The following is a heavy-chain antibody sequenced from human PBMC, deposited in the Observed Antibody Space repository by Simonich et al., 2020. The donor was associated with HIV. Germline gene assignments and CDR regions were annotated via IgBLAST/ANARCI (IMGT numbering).Heavy chain of an antibody. CDR3: ARRTTAYYDFWSSFYFDF. CDR1: GGSFSGYY. V-gene: IGHV4-34*01. D-gene: IGHD3-3*01. CDR2: ISHSGNN. J-gene: IGHJ4*02. Sequence: QVQLQQWGAGLLKPSETLSLTCAVYGGSFSGYYWSWIRQPPGKGLEWIGEISHSGNNKYHPSLKSRVTISVDTSKNQFSLKLNSVTAADAAVYYCARRTTAYYDFWSSFYFDFWGQGTLVTVSS.